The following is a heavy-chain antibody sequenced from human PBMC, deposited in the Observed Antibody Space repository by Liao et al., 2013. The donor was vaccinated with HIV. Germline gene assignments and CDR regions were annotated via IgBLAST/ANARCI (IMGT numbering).Heavy chain of an antibody. CDR2: IYTSGSI. V-gene: IGHV4-4*07. CDR3: ARASPPQYSGSYITVVAFDI. J-gene: IGHJ3*02. D-gene: IGHD1-26*01. Sequence: QVQLQESGPGLVKASETLSLTCNVSGGSISSYYWSWIRQPAGKALEWIGRIYTSGSINYNPSLKSRVTMSVDTSKNQFSLKLSSVTAADTAVYYCARASPPQYSGSYITVVAFDIWGQGTAVTVSS. CDR1: GGSISSYY.